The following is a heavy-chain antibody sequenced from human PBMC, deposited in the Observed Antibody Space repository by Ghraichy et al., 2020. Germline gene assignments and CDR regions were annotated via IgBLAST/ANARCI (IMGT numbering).Heavy chain of an antibody. Sequence: GGSLRLSCAASGFTFSSYSMNWVRQAPGKGLEWVSAISGSGGSTYYADSVKGRFTISRDNSKNTLYLQMNSLRAEDTAVYYCAPLGSNSVVVSLDYWGQGTLATVPS. D-gene: IGHD2-2*01. CDR2: ISGSGGST. V-gene: IGHV3-23*01. CDR3: APLGSNSVVVSLDY. CDR1: GFTFSSYS. J-gene: IGHJ4*02.